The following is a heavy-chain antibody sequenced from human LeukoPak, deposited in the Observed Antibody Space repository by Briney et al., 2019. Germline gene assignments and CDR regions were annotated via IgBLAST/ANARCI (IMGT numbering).Heavy chain of an antibody. CDR3: ATQGNSGYEMSLDY. CDR1: GGTFSSYA. CDR2: IIPILGIA. J-gene: IGHJ4*02. D-gene: IGHD5-12*01. V-gene: IGHV1-69*04. Sequence: ASVKVSCKASGGTFSSYAISWVRQAPGQGLEWMGRIIPILGIANYAQKFQGRVTITADKSTSTAYMELSSLRSEGTAVYYCATQGNSGYEMSLDYWGQGTLVTVSS.